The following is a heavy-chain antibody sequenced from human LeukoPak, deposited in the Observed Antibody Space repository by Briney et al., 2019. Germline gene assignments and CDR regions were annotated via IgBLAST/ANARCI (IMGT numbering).Heavy chain of an antibody. CDR2: IYYSGST. V-gene: IGHV4-39*07. CDR1: GGSISNNNYY. D-gene: IGHD4-17*01. CDR3: ARGPTTVTRAFDY. Sequence: SETLSLTCTVSGGSISNNNYYWGWIRQPPGKGLEWIGSIYYSGSTYYNPSLESRVTISLDTSMNQFSLRLSSVTAADTAVYYCARGPTTVTRAFDYWGQGTLVTVSS. J-gene: IGHJ4*02.